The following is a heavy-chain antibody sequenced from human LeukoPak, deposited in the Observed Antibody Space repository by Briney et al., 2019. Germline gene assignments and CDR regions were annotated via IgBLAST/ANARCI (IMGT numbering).Heavy chain of an antibody. V-gene: IGHV1-69*04. J-gene: IGHJ6*02. CDR2: IIPILGIA. Sequence: GASVKVSCKASGGTFSSYAISWVRQAPGQGLEWMGRIIPILGIANYAQKFQGRVTITADKSTSTACMELSSLRSEDTAVYYCARAEAGNYYGMDVWGQGTTVTVSS. CDR3: ARAEAGNYYGMDV. D-gene: IGHD6-13*01. CDR1: GGTFSSYA.